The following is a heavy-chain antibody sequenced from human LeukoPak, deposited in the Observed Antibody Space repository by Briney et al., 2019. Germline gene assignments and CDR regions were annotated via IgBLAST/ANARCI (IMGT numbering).Heavy chain of an antibody. CDR2: IYYSGST. D-gene: IGHD1-26*01. V-gene: IGHV4-39*07. J-gene: IGHJ4*02. Sequence: PSETLSLTCTVSGGSISSSSYYWGWIRQPPGKGLEWIGSIYYSGSTYYNPSLKSRVTISVDTSKNQFSLKLSSVTAADTAVYYCARGQGGSYFVYWGQGTLVTVSS. CDR3: ARGQGGSYFVY. CDR1: GGSISSSSYY.